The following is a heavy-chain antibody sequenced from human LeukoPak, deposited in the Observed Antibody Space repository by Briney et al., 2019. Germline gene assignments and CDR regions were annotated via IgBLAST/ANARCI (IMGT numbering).Heavy chain of an antibody. V-gene: IGHV3-33*01. CDR1: EFTFSSYG. Sequence: GGSLRLSCTASEFTFSSYGMHWVRQAPGKGLEWVAVIWYDGSNKDYADSVKGRFTISRDNSKNTLYLQMNSLRGEDTAVYYCARDGAVAGLGKFDYWGQGTLVTVSS. D-gene: IGHD6-19*01. CDR2: IWYDGSNK. J-gene: IGHJ4*02. CDR3: ARDGAVAGLGKFDY.